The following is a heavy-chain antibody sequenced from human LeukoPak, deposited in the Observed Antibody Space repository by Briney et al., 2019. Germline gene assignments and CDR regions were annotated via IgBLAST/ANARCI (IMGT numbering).Heavy chain of an antibody. CDR2: IIPIFGTA. CDR3: ARAREYSSSSSAFDI. J-gene: IGHJ3*02. V-gene: IGHV1-69*05. D-gene: IGHD6-6*01. CDR1: GGTFSSHA. Sequence: ASVKVSCKASGGTFSSHAISWVRQAPGQGLEWMGGIIPIFGTANYAQKFQGRVTITTDESTSTAYMELSSLRSEDTAVHYCARAREYSSSSSAFDIWGQGTMVTVSS.